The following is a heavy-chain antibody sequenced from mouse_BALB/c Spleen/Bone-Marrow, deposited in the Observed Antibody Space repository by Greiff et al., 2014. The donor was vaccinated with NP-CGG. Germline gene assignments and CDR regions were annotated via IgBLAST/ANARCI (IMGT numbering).Heavy chain of an antibody. CDR2: IYPYNGGT. J-gene: IGHJ4*01. CDR1: GYTFTDYN. V-gene: IGHV1S29*02. Sequence: VQLQQSGPELVKPGASVKISCKASGYTFTDYNMHWVKQSHGKSLEWIGYIYPYNGGTSYNQKFKSKATLTVDNSSSTAYMELRSLTSEDSAVYYCAITTLYAMDYWGQGTSVTVSS. D-gene: IGHD2-12*01. CDR3: AITTLYAMDY.